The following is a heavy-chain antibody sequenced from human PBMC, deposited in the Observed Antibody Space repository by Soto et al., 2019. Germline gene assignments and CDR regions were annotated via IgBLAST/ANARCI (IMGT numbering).Heavy chain of an antibody. CDR3: ARNEAGWYFDS. D-gene: IGHD6-25*01. J-gene: IGHJ4*02. CDR1: RGSISSGTNY. Sequence: PSETLSLTCTVSRGSISSGTNYWAWIRHPPGKGLEWIANIYYSGSTFYNPSLKSRVTISLDTSKNQFSLKLRSVTAADTAVYYCARNEAGWYFDSWGQGPLVTVST. CDR2: IYYSGST. V-gene: IGHV4-39*01.